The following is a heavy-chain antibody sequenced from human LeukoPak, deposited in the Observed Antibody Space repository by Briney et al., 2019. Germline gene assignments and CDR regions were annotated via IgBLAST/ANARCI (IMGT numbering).Heavy chain of an antibody. D-gene: IGHD1-26*01. CDR2: INPNSGGT. J-gene: IGHJ6*03. CDR3: ARDPYSGSYGAYYYYYMDV. Sequence: ASVKVSCKASGYTFTGYYMHWVRQAPGQGLEWMGWINPNSGGTNYAQKFQGRVTMTRDTSISTGYMELSRLTSDDTAVYYCARDPYSGSYGAYYYYYMDVWGKGTTVTISS. V-gene: IGHV1-2*02. CDR1: GYTFTGYY.